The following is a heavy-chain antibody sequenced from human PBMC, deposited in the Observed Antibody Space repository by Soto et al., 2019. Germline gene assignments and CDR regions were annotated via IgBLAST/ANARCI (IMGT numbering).Heavy chain of an antibody. Sequence: QTLSITCDISGGSVSSNSAAWNWIRQSPSRGLEWLGRTYYRSKWYNDYAVSVKSRITINPDTSKNQFSLQLNSVTPEDTAVYYCAMGGSGSYYYGMDVWGQGTTVTVSS. CDR1: GGSVSSNSAA. CDR2: TYYRSKWYN. CDR3: AMGGSGSYYYGMDV. V-gene: IGHV6-1*01. J-gene: IGHJ6*02. D-gene: IGHD1-26*01.